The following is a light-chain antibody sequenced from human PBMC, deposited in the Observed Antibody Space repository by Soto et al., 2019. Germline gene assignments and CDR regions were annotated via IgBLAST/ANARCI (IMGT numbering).Light chain of an antibody. Sequence: QSVLRQPPSVSGAPGQRVTISCTGSSSNIGAGYDVYWYQQLPGTAPKLLIYGDINRPSGVPDRFSGSKSGTSASLAITGLQAEDEADYYCQSYDTSLSGDVFGTGTKLTVL. CDR2: GDI. V-gene: IGLV1-40*01. CDR1: SSNIGAGYD. J-gene: IGLJ1*01. CDR3: QSYDTSLSGDV.